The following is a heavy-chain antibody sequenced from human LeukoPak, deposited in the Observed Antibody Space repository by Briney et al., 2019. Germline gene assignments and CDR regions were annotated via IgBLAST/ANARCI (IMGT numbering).Heavy chain of an antibody. CDR3: AREATMIVVVTNWFDP. V-gene: IGHV3-33*01. J-gene: IGHJ5*02. D-gene: IGHD3-22*01. Sequence: PGGFLRLSCAASGFTFSSYGMHWVRQAPGKGLEWVAVIWYDGSNKYYADSVKGRFTISRDNSKNTLYLQMNSLRAEDTAVYYCAREATMIVVVTNWFDPWGQGTLVTVSS. CDR2: IWYDGSNK. CDR1: GFTFSSYG.